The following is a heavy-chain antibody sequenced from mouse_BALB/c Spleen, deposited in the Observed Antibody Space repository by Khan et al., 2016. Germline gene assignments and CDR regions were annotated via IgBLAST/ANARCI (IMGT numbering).Heavy chain of an antibody. J-gene: IGHJ4*01. CDR2: IDPANGNT. Sequence: MQLEESGAESVKPGASVKLSCTATGFNIKDTYMYWVKQRPEQGLEWIGRIDPANGNTKYVPKFQGKATITADTSSNTAYLQLSSLTSEDTAGYYCARGLYYYGSSYYAMDYWGQGTSVTVSS. D-gene: IGHD1-1*01. CDR3: ARGLYYYGSSYYAMDY. V-gene: IGHV14-3*02. CDR1: GFNIKDTY.